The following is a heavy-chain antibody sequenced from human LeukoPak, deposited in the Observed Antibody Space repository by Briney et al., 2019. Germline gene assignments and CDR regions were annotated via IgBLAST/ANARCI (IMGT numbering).Heavy chain of an antibody. Sequence: GGSLRLSCAASGFTLSSYGMHWVRQAPGKGLEWVAVISYDGGNKYYADSVKGRFTISRDNSKNTLYLQMNSLRAEDTAVYYCAKDIGDGYNSYHFDYWGQGTLVTVSS. V-gene: IGHV3-30*18. CDR2: ISYDGGNK. J-gene: IGHJ4*02. CDR3: AKDIGDGYNSYHFDY. CDR1: GFTLSSYG. D-gene: IGHD5-24*01.